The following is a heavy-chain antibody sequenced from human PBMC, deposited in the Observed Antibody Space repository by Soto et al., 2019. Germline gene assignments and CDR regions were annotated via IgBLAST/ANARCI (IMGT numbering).Heavy chain of an antibody. J-gene: IGHJ6*02. CDR3: ARGDSTDCSNGVCSFFYNHGMDV. CDR1: GYSFTDYH. D-gene: IGHD2-8*01. V-gene: IGHV1-2*04. Sequence: ASVKVSCKASGYSFTDYHIHWVRQAPGQGLEWLGRINPKGGGTSTAQKFQGWVTMTTDTSISTASMELARLTSDDTAIDYCARGDSTDCSNGVCSFFYNHGMDVWGQGTTVTVSS. CDR2: INPKGGGT.